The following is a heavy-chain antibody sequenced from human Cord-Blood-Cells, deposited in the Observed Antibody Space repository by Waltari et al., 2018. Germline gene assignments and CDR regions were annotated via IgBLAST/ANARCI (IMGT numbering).Heavy chain of an antibody. CDR1: GFTFSSYA. D-gene: IGHD6-13*01. CDR3: ARCIAAAGTGYFQH. CDR2: ISYDGSNK. V-gene: IGHV3-30*04. J-gene: IGHJ1*01. Sequence: QVQLVASGGGVVQPGRSLRLSCAASGFTFSSYAMHWVRQAPGKGLAWVAVISYDGSNKYYADSVKGRFTISRDNSKNTLYLQMNSLRAEDTAVYYCARCIAAAGTGYFQHWGQGTLVTVSS.